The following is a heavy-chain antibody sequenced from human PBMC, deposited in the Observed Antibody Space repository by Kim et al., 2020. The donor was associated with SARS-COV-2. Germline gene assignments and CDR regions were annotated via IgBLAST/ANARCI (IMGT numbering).Heavy chain of an antibody. J-gene: IGHJ5*02. D-gene: IGHD4-4*01. CDR3: ARGGRDYSFDL. Sequence: ASVKVSCKASGYTFTGLSIHWVRQAPGQGLEWMGWINPNTGVTDYPRKFQGRVTMTRDTSISTAYMDLSGLISDDTAVYYCARGGRDYSFDLWGQGTLVT. V-gene: IGHV1-2*02. CDR1: GYTFTGLS. CDR2: INPNTGVT.